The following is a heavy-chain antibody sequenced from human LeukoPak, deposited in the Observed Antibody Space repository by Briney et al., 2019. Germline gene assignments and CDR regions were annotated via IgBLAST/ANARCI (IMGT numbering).Heavy chain of an antibody. CDR3: ARVKKSSGWYQFVV. D-gene: IGHD6-19*01. V-gene: IGHV4-31*03. CDR2: IYYSGST. Sequence: PSETLSLTCTVSGGSISSGGYYWSWIRQHPGKGLEWIGYIYYSGSTYYNPSLKSRVTISVDTSKNQFSLRLSSVTAADTAVYYCARVKKSSGWYQFVVWGKGTTVTVSS. CDR1: GGSISSGGYY. J-gene: IGHJ6*04.